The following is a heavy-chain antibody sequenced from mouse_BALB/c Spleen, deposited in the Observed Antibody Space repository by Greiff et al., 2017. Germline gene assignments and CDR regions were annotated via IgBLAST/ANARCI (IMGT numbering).Heavy chain of an antibody. Sequence: EVQVVESGGDLVKPGGSLKLSCAASGFTFSSYGMSWVRQTPDKRLEWVATISSGGSYTYYPDSVKGRFTISRDNAKNTLYLQMSSLKSEDTAMYYCAREGDYGNYERYYFDYWGQGTTLTVSS. CDR3: AREGDYGNYERYYFDY. D-gene: IGHD2-1*01. CDR2: ISSGGSYT. V-gene: IGHV5-6*01. CDR1: GFTFSSYG. J-gene: IGHJ2*01.